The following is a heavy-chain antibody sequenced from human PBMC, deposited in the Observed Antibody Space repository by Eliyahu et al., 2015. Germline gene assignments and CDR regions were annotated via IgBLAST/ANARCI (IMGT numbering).Heavy chain of an antibody. CDR1: GGSFSGYY. CDR2: INHSGST. CDR3: ARTTGWLAVNWFDP. J-gene: IGHJ5*02. Sequence: QVQLQQWGAGLLKPSETLSLTCAVYGGSFSGYYWSWXRQPPGKGLEWIGEINHSGSTNYNPSLKSRVTISVDTSKNQFSLKLSSVTAADTAVYYCARTTGWLAVNWFDPWGQGTLVTVSS. V-gene: IGHV4-34*01. D-gene: IGHD1-1*01.